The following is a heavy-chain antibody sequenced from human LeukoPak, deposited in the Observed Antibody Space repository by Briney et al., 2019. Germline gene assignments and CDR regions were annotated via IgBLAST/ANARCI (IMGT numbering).Heavy chain of an antibody. CDR3: ARATTWDPRQFWYFDL. Sequence: ASVKVSCKASGYTFTSYGISWVRQAPGQGLEWMGWISAYNGNTNYAQKLQGRVTMTTDTSTSTAYMELRSLRSDDTAVYYCARATTWDPRQFWYFDLWGRGTLVTVSS. V-gene: IGHV1-18*01. CDR2: ISAYNGNT. CDR1: GYTFTSYG. D-gene: IGHD1-26*01. J-gene: IGHJ2*01.